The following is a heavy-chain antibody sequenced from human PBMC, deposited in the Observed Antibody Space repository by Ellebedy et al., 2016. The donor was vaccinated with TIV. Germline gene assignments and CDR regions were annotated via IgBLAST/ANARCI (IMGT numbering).Heavy chain of an antibody. CDR3: ARCYGDYAEALDY. D-gene: IGHD4-17*01. J-gene: IGHJ4*02. V-gene: IGHV4-59*01. Sequence: SETLSLXXTVSGGSISSYYWSWIRQPPGKGLEWIGYIYYSGSTNYNPSLKSRVTISVDTSKNQFSLKLSSVTAADTAVYYCARCYGDYAEALDYWGQGTLVTVSS. CDR1: GGSISSYY. CDR2: IYYSGST.